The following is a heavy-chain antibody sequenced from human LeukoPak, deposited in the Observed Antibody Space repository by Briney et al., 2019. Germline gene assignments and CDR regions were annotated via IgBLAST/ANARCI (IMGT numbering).Heavy chain of an antibody. CDR3: ARHLTGYYGAFDY. CDR1: GGSIRSSSYY. J-gene: IGHJ4*02. V-gene: IGHV4-39*07. D-gene: IGHD3-9*01. Sequence: SETLPLTCTVSGGSIRSSSYYWGWIRQPPGKGLEWIGSIYYSGSTNYNPSLKSRVTISVDTSKNQFSLKLSSVTAADTAVYYCARHLTGYYGAFDYWGQGTLVTVSS. CDR2: IYYSGST.